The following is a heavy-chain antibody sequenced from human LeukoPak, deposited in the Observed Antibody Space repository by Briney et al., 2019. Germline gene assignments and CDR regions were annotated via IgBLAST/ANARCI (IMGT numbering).Heavy chain of an antibody. CDR2: ISGTGANT. Sequence: GGFLRLSCAVSGFTFSSYAMTWVRQAPGKGLEWVSAISGTGANTYYADSVKGRFTTSRDNPRSTLYLQMNSLSNEDTAVYYCAYADNNGWYYFDYWGQGTLVTVSS. V-gene: IGHV3-23*01. J-gene: IGHJ4*02. CDR3: AYADNNGWYYFDY. CDR1: GFTFSSYA. D-gene: IGHD6-19*01.